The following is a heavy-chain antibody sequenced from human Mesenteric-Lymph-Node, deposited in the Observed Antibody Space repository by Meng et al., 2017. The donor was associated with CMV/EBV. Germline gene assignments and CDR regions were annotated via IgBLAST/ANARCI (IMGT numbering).Heavy chain of an antibody. Sequence: SETLSLTCAVYGGSFSGYSWSWIRQPPGKGLEWIGEINHSGSTNYNPSLKSRVTISVDTSKNQFSLKLSSVTAADTAVYYCARGGYCSSTSCYRGYDYWGQGTLVTVSS. CDR3: ARGGYCSSTSCYRGYDY. CDR1: GGSFSGYS. V-gene: IGHV4-34*01. D-gene: IGHD2-2*02. CDR2: INHSGST. J-gene: IGHJ4*02.